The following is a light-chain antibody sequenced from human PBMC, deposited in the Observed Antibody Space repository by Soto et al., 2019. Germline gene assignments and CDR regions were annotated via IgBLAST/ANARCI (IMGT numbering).Light chain of an antibody. Sequence: DIQMTQSPSTLSASVGARVTITCRASQRINTWLAWFQLKPGRAPKLLIYKASALESGVSSRFSGSGSGTEFTLTIRSLQPDDFATYYCQQYQSYSQFGQGTKVEIK. J-gene: IGKJ1*01. CDR3: QQYQSYSQ. V-gene: IGKV1-5*03. CDR2: KAS. CDR1: QRINTW.